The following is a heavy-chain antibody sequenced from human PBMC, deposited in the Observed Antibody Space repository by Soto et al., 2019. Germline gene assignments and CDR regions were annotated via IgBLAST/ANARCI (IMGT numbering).Heavy chain of an antibody. Sequence: GASVKVSCKASGYTFTSYYMHWVRQAPGQGLEWMGIINPSGGSTSYAQKFQGRVTMTRDTSTSTVYMELSSLRSEDTAVYYCARVRSYYDFWSGYYSESRFDYWGQGTLVTVSS. CDR2: INPSGGST. D-gene: IGHD3-3*01. CDR1: GYTFTSYY. V-gene: IGHV1-46*03. CDR3: ARVRSYYDFWSGYYSESRFDY. J-gene: IGHJ4*02.